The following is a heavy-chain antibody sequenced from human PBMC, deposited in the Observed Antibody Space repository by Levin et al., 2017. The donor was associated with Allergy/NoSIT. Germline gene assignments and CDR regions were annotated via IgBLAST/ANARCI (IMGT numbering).Heavy chain of an antibody. D-gene: IGHD5-18*01. Sequence: GESLKISCAASGFTFSSYSMNWVRQAPGKGLEWVSSISSSSSYIYYADSVKGRFTISRDNAKNSLYLQMNSLRAEDTAVYYCARRGYSYGPPDYWGQGTLVTVSS. CDR1: GFTFSSYS. J-gene: IGHJ4*02. V-gene: IGHV3-21*01. CDR2: ISSSSSYI. CDR3: ARRGYSYGPPDY.